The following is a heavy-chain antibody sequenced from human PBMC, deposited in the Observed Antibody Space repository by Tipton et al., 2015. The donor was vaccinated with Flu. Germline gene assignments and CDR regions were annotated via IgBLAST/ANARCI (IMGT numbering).Heavy chain of an antibody. Sequence: QLVQSGGGLVQPGGSLRLSCVASGFTFSSYDMNWVRQAPGKGLEWISFISTSANTIYYAESVKGRFTMSRDNAKNSLYLQMDSLRVEDTAVYYCARPTYGMDVWGQGTTVTISS. J-gene: IGHJ6*02. CDR2: ISTSANTI. V-gene: IGHV3-48*03. CDR1: GFTFSSYD. CDR3: ARPTYGMDV.